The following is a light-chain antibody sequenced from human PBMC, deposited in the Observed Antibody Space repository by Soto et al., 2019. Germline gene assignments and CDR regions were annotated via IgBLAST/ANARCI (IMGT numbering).Light chain of an antibody. CDR3: QQHDNSPLT. J-gene: IGKJ4*01. V-gene: IGKV3-15*01. CDR1: QGIGDT. Sequence: EVVMTQSPATLSVSPGEGVTLSCRASQGIGDTLAWYQHKPGQTPRLLVYDTSTRATGVPARFSGSGSGTDFTLTISRLEPEDFAVYYCQQHDNSPLTFGGGTKVDIK. CDR2: DTS.